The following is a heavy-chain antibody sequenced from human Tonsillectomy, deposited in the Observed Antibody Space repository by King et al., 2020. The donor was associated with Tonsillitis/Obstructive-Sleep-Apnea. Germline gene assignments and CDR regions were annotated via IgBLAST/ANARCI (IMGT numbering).Heavy chain of an antibody. V-gene: IGHV3-33*01. CDR2: IWHEGRNK. D-gene: IGHD6-6*01. J-gene: IGHJ4*02. CDR3: VRMHSSSSGAFDY. CDR1: GFSFSAYG. Sequence: VQLVESGGGVVQPGKSLRLSCEASGFSFSAYGMNWVRQAPGKGLEWVAIIWHEGRNKHYADSARGRFAISRDDSRNTLYLQMNSLRVEDTGVYYCVRMHSSSSGAFDYWGQGTPVTVSS.